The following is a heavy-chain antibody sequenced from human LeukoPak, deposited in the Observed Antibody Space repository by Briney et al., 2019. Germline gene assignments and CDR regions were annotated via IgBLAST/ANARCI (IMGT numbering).Heavy chain of an antibody. V-gene: IGHV3-23*01. Sequence: PGGSLRLSCAVSGFTFTSYAMSWVRQAPGMGLEWVSGISTGGDRTYYADSVKGRFSISRENSKNTLYLQMNSLRAEDTAVYYCAKAYGGSYGAFDIWGQGTMVTVSP. CDR2: ISTGGDRT. CDR3: AKAYGGSYGAFDI. D-gene: IGHD1-26*01. J-gene: IGHJ3*02. CDR1: GFTFTSYA.